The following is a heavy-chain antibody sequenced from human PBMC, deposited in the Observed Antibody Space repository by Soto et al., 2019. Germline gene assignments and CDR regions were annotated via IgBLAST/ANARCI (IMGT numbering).Heavy chain of an antibody. V-gene: IGHV3-23*01. J-gene: IGHJ6*02. D-gene: IGHD4-17*01. Sequence: EVQLLESGGGLVQPGGSLRLSCAASGFTFSSYAMSWVRQAPGKGLEWVSAISGSGGSTYYADSVKGRFTISRANSKNPLYLQMNSLRAEDTAVYYCAKDMTVTTNYYSYGLDVWGQGTTVTVSS. CDR2: ISGSGGST. CDR3: AKDMTVTTNYYSYGLDV. CDR1: GFTFSSYA.